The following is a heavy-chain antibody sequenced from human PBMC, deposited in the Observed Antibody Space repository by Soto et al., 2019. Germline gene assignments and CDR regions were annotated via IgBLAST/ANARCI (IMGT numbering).Heavy chain of an antibody. CDR1: GGSIDSGDYY. D-gene: IGHD4-4*01. J-gene: IGHJ5*02. Sequence: SETLSLTCTVSGGSIDSGDYYWSWIRQPPGKGLEWIGYGYYSGTTNYNPFLKSRVTLSPRKSNNQSSLKMHSVPAAAPAVYYCASDVIAPPNYFDPWGQGNLVTVSS. V-gene: IGHV4-61*08. CDR2: GYYSGTT. CDR3: ASDVIAPPNYFDP.